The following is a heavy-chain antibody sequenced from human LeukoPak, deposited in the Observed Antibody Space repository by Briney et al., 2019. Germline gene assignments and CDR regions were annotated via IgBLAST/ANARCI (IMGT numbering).Heavy chain of an antibody. CDR3: AKDTKVGSSWYYFDY. D-gene: IGHD6-13*01. CDR1: GFTFDDYA. V-gene: IGHV3-43D*03. J-gene: IGHJ4*02. CDR2: ISWDGGST. Sequence: GGSLRLSCAASGFTFDDYAMHWVRQAPGKGLEWVSLISWDGGSTYYADSVKGRFTISRGNSKNSLYLQMNSLRAEDTALYYCAKDTKVGSSWYYFDYWGQGTLVTVSS.